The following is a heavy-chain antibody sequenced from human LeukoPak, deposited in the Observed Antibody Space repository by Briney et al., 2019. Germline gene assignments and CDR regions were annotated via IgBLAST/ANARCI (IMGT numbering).Heavy chain of an antibody. V-gene: IGHV3-23*01. CDR3: AKDQGGWYFDYYYYYMDV. D-gene: IGHD6-19*01. J-gene: IGHJ6*03. CDR1: GFTFSSYG. CDR2: ISGSGGST. Sequence: GGSLRLSCAASGFTFSSYGMHWVRQAPGKGLEWVSAISGSGGSTYYADSVKGRFTISRDNSKNTLYLQMNSLRAEDTAVYYCAKDQGGWYFDYYYYYMDVWGKGTTVTISS.